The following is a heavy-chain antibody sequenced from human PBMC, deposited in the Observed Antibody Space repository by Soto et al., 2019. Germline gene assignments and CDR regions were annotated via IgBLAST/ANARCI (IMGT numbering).Heavy chain of an antibody. Sequence: QLQLQESAAELVKPSETLSPTCTVSRRHVSSGTSYWAWIRQPPGKGLERMANIYYSGSTFYNRSLKSRVTISLDTSKTQFSLKLRSVTAADTAVYYCARHEAGWYFDSWGQGTLVTVSS. J-gene: IGHJ4*02. CDR2: IYYSGST. CDR1: RRHVSSGTSY. CDR3: ARHEAGWYFDS. D-gene: IGHD6-25*01. V-gene: IGHV4-39*01.